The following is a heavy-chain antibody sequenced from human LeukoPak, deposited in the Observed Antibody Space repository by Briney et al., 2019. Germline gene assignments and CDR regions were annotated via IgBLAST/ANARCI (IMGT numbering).Heavy chain of an antibody. D-gene: IGHD2-21*02. Sequence: ASVKVSCKASGYTFTSYDINWVRQATGQGLEWMGWMNPNSGNTGYAQKFQGRVTMTRNTSISTAYMELSSLRSEDTAVYYCARGTAYCGGDCYAAFDIWGQGTMVTVSS. V-gene: IGHV1-8*01. CDR3: ARGTAYCGGDCYAAFDI. J-gene: IGHJ3*02. CDR2: MNPNSGNT. CDR1: GYTFTSYD.